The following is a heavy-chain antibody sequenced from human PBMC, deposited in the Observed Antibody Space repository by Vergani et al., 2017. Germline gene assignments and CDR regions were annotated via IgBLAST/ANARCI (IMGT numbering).Heavy chain of an antibody. D-gene: IGHD2-2*01. CDR2: ISAYNGNT. CDR1: GYTFTSYG. V-gene: IGHV1-18*01. Sequence: QVQLVQSGAEVKKPGASVKVSCKASGYTFTSYGISWVRQAPGQGLEWMGWISAYNGNTNYAQKLKGRVTMTTDTSTSTAYMELRSLRSDDTAVYYCARDRGIVVVPAAMRHYYYYMDVWGKGTTVTVSS. CDR3: ARDRGIVVVPAAMRHYYYYMDV. J-gene: IGHJ6*03.